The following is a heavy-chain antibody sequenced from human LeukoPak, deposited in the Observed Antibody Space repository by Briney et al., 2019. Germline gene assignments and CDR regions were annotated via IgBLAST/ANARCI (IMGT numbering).Heavy chain of an antibody. V-gene: IGHV4-34*01. D-gene: IGHD4/OR15-4a*01. CDR1: GGSFSGYY. J-gene: IGHJ2*01. CDR2: INHSGGT. Sequence: SETLSLTCAVYGGSFSGYYWSWIRQPPGKGLEWIGEINHSGGTNYNPSLKSRVTISLDTSKNQVSLKLASVTAADTAIYYCAVDSSEDYGRGNFDLWGRGTLVTVSS. CDR3: AVDSSEDYGRGNFDL.